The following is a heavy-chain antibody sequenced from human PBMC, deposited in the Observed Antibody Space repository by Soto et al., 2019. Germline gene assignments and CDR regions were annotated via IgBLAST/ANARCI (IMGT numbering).Heavy chain of an antibody. D-gene: IGHD6-19*01. CDR2: ISNSADTT. Sequence: EVQLVQSGGGLVQPGGSLRLSCVGSGFTFSNFAMSWVRQAPGKGLEWVSTISNSADTTYYIDSVRGRFTISRDNSRNTLYLQMNSLRAEDSAVYYCAYRNWAEWLVPAGSFDYWGQGSLVTVSS. J-gene: IGHJ4*02. CDR1: GFTFSNFA. CDR3: AYRNWAEWLVPAGSFDY. V-gene: IGHV3-23*04.